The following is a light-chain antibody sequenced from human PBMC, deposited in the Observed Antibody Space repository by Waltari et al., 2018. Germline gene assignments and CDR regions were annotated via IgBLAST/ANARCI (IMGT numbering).Light chain of an antibody. CDR3: QQYDGSSVT. CDR2: GAS. V-gene: IGKV3-20*01. Sequence: EIVFTQSPGSLSLSPGERATLSCRAGQTISGSWLTWYQQKPGKAPRLLIYGASSRATAIPDRFSGSGSGVDFTRTISRLEPEDFAVYYGQQYDGSSVTFGGGTKVEIK. J-gene: IGKJ4*01. CDR1: QTISGSW.